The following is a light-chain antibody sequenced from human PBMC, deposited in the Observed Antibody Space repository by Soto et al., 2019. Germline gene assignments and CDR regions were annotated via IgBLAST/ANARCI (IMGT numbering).Light chain of an antibody. CDR1: RSDVGGYNY. CDR2: EVS. CDR3: SSYAGSNGVV. J-gene: IGLJ2*01. Sequence: QSALTQPPSASGSPGQSVTISCTGTRSDVGGYNYVSWYQQHPGKAPKLMIYEVSKRPSGVPDRFSGSKSGNTASLTVSGLQAEDEADYYCSSYAGSNGVVFGGGTQLTVL. V-gene: IGLV2-8*01.